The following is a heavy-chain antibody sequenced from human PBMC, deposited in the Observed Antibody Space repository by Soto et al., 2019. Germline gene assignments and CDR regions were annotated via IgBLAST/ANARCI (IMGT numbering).Heavy chain of an antibody. D-gene: IGHD5-18*01. CDR2: IIPIFGTA. CDR3: ARGGIHLSYECYFDY. V-gene: IGHV1-69*06. J-gene: IGHJ4*02. CDR1: GGTFSSYA. Sequence: GASVKVSCKASGGTFSSYAISWVRQAPGQGLEWMGGIIPIFGTANYAQKFQGRVTITADKSTSTAYMELSSLRSEDTAVYYCARGGIHLSYECYFDYWGQGTLVTVSS.